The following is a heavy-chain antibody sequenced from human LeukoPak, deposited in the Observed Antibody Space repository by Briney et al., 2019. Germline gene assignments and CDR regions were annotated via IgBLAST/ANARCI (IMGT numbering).Heavy chain of an antibody. CDR3: ARHYLSDGILSTFDP. CDR2: IYYRGST. Sequence: SETLSLTCTVSGGSISSSPYYWGWIRQPPGKGLEWIGTIYYRGSTYSNPSLNSRVTISLDTSKNQFSLRLRSVTAADTAIYYCARHYLSDGILSTFDPWGQGTLVTVSS. CDR1: GGSISSSPYY. D-gene: IGHD2-2*01. J-gene: IGHJ5*02. V-gene: IGHV4-39*01.